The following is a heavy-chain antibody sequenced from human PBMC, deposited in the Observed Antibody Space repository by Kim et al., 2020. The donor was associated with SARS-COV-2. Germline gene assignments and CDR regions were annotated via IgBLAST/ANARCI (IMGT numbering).Heavy chain of an antibody. V-gene: IGHV4-59*08. Sequence: SETLSLTCTVSGGSISSYYWSWIRQPPGKGLEWIGYIYYSGSTNYNPSLKSRVTISVDTSKNQFSLKLSSVTAADTAVYYCARLSNSDWYFDLWGRGTLV. D-gene: IGHD4-4*01. CDR1: GGSISSYY. J-gene: IGHJ2*01. CDR2: IYYSGST. CDR3: ARLSNSDWYFDL.